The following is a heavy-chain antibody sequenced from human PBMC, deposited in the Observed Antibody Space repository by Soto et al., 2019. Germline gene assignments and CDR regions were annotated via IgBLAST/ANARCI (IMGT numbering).Heavy chain of an antibody. CDR1: GFAFSSYV. D-gene: IGHD4-17*01. Sequence: EVQLLESGGGLVQPGGSLRLSCAASGFAFSSYVMTWVRLVPGKGLEYVSSITGSGAGTFYADSVKGRFTISRDNSKNTLYLQLSSLRAEDTAIYFCAKDPNGDYVGAFDSWGQGSLVTVSS. V-gene: IGHV3-23*01. CDR2: ITGSGAGT. CDR3: AKDPNGDYVGAFDS. J-gene: IGHJ4*02.